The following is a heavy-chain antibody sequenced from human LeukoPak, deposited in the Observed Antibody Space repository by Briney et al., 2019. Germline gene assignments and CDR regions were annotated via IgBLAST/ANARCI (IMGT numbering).Heavy chain of an antibody. Sequence: GGSLRLSCAASGFIFSDHWMHWVRQAPGKGLVWLSRINNDGSSTIYTDSVKGRFTFSRDNAENTLFLEMSSLRVEDTAVYYCVRERNNFWSGHHSIFDSWGQGTLVTVSS. D-gene: IGHD3-3*01. CDR3: VRERNNFWSGHHSIFDS. J-gene: IGHJ4*02. V-gene: IGHV3-74*01. CDR1: GFIFSDHW. CDR2: INNDGSST.